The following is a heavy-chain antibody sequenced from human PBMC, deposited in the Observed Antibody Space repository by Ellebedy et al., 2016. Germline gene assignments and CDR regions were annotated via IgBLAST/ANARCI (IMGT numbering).Heavy chain of an antibody. D-gene: IGHD3-10*01. CDR2: INHSGST. V-gene: IGHV4-34*01. J-gene: IGHJ4*02. CDR1: GGSFSGHY. CDR3: ARGGNSGTYFSGYDF. Sequence: SETLSLTCAVYGGSFSGHYWSWIRQPPGKGLEWIGEINHSGSTNYNPSLKSRVTISVDTSKNQFSLKLSSVTAADTAVYYCARGGNSGTYFSGYDFWGQGTLVTVSS.